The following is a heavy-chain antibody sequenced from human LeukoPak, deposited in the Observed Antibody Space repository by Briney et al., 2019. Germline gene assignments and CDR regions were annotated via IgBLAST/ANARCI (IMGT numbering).Heavy chain of an antibody. CDR1: GYGFTSYW. J-gene: IGHJ4*02. V-gene: IGHV5-51*01. D-gene: IGHD5-18*01. CDR3: ARHVYSYGYSDY. Sequence: GESLKISCKASGYGFTSYWIVWVRQMPGKGLEWMGIIYPGDSNTRYSPSFQGQVTFSADKSINTAYLQWSSLRASDTAIYYCARHVYSYGYSDYWGQGTLVTVSS. CDR2: IYPGDSNT.